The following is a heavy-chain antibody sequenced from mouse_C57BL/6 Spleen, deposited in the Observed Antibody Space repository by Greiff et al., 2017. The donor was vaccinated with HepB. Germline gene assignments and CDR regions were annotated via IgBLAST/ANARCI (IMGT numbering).Heavy chain of an antibody. CDR1: GYTFTSYW. CDR3: AREDDYDRGAY. V-gene: IGHV1-55*01. Sequence: QVQLKQPGAELVKPGASVKMSCKASGYTFTSYWITWVKQRPGQGLEWIGDIYPGSGSTNYNEKFKSKATLTVDTSSSTAYMQLSSLTSEDSAVYYCAREDDYDRGAYWGQGTLVTVSA. D-gene: IGHD2-4*01. CDR2: IYPGSGST. J-gene: IGHJ3*01.